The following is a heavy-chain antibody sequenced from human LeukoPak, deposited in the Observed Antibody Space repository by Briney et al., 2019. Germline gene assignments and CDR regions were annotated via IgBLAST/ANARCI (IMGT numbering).Heavy chain of an antibody. CDR1: GGSISSYY. J-gene: IGHJ2*01. Sequence: PSETLSLTCTVSGGSISSYYWSWIRQPPGKGLEWIGYIYHSGSTYYNPSLKSRVTISVDRSKNQFSLKLSSVTAADTAVYYCARDPIIAARRDQRYFDLWGRGTLVTVSS. D-gene: IGHD6-6*01. V-gene: IGHV4-59*12. CDR3: ARDPIIAARRDQRYFDL. CDR2: IYHSGST.